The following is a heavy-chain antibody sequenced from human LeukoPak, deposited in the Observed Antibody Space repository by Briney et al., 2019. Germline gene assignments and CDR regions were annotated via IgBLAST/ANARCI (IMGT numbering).Heavy chain of an antibody. CDR2: IYYGGST. V-gene: IGHV4-39*07. CDR1: GGSISSSSYY. D-gene: IGHD3-22*01. CDR3: ASLTYYYDSSGSGRYYYSMDV. J-gene: IGHJ6*02. Sequence: SETLSLTCTVSGGSISSSSYYWGWIRQPPGKGLEWIGSIYYGGSTYYNPSLKSRVTISVDTSKNQFSLKLSSVTAADTAVYYCASLTYYYDSSGSGRYYYSMDVWGQGTTVTVSS.